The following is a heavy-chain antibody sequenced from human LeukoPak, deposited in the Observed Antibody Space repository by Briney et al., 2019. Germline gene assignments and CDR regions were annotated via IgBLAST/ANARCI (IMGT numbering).Heavy chain of an antibody. D-gene: IGHD2-2*01. CDR1: GGSFSGYY. Sequence: SETLSLTCAVYGGSFSGYYWSWIRQPPGKGLEWIGEINHSGSTNYNPSLKSRVTISVDTSKNQFSLKLSSVTAADTAVYYCARRNVVVPAARGRFDPWGQGTLVTVSS. CDR3: ARRNVVVPAARGRFDP. CDR2: INHSGST. V-gene: IGHV4-34*01. J-gene: IGHJ5*02.